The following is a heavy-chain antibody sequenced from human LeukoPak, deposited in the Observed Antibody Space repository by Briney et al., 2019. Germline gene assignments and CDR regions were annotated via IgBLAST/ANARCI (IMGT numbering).Heavy chain of an antibody. V-gene: IGHV4-59*01. J-gene: IGHJ1*01. CDR1: GGSISTYY. D-gene: IGHD6-6*01. CDR3: ARGGAARHHFQN. Sequence: SETLSLTCTVSGGSISTYYWNWIRQPPGKGLEWIGYIYHSGSTNYNPSLQSRVAISVDTSKNQFSLNLNSVTAADTAVYYCARGGAARHHFQNWGQGTLVTVSS. CDR2: IYHSGST.